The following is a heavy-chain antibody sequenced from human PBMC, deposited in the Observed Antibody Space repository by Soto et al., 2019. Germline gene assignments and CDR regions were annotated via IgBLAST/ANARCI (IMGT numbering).Heavy chain of an antibody. CDR1: GFTFDYYW. V-gene: IGHV3-74*01. CDR2: VHSGGTTT. CDR3: ARGDRGGFDL. Sequence: EVQLVESGGGLVQPGESLRLSCAASGFTFDYYWIHWVRQAPGKGLVWVSRVHSGGTTTTYADSVKGRFTISRDNARNTVSLQMSSLRAEDTAIYYCARGDRGGFDLWGHGTMVTVSS. D-gene: IGHD3-10*01. J-gene: IGHJ3*01.